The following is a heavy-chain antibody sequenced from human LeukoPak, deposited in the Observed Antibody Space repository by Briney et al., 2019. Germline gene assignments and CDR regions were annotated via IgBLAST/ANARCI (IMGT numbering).Heavy chain of an antibody. CDR2: IYYSGST. CDR1: GGSITSSTYY. V-gene: IGHV4-39*01. Sequence: SETLSLTCTVSGGSITSSTYYWGWIRQPPGKGLEWLGTIYYSGSTYYSPSLKSRLMISVDTSKNQFSLKLSSVTAADTAVYYCARVIASYYYYMDVWGKGTTVTVSS. D-gene: IGHD2-21*01. CDR3: ARVIASYYYYMDV. J-gene: IGHJ6*03.